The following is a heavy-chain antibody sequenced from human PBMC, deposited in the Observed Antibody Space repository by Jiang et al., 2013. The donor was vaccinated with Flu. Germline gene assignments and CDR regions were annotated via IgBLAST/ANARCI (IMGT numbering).Heavy chain of an antibody. CDR1: GYSFTSYW. D-gene: IGHD2-2*02. V-gene: IGHV5-51*01. J-gene: IGHJ6*02. CDR2: IYPGDSDT. Sequence: SGAEVKKPGESLKISCKGSGYSFTSYWIGWVRQMPGKGLEWMGIIYPGDSDTRYSPSFQGQVTISADKSISTAYLQWSSLKASDTAMYYCARQWDIVVVPAAILDVPYDLGMDVWGQG. CDR3: ARQWDIVVVPAAILDVPYDLGMDV.